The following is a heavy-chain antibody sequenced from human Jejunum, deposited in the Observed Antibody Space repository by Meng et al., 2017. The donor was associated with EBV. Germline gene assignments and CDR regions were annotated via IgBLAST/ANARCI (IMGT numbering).Heavy chain of an antibody. Sequence: AQPQESGPGRGKPTQTPSLTCPGSRDTLSKGGLYWSWIRQPPGEGLEWIGYSFYTWNTYYNPSLKSRVTISLDISKNQFSLNMTAVTAADTAVYYCARDTNGDYGWVDPWGQGTLVTVSS. J-gene: IGHJ5*02. CDR1: RDTLSKGGLY. D-gene: IGHD4-17*01. V-gene: IGHV4-30-4*01. CDR3: ARDTNGDYGWVDP. CDR2: SFYTWNT.